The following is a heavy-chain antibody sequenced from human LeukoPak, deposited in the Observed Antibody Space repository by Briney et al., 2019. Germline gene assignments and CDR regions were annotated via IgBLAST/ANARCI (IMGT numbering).Heavy chain of an antibody. D-gene: IGHD2-21*02. J-gene: IGHJ4*02. V-gene: IGHV3-23*01. CDR3: TTDLIAIAYCGGDCYSF. Sequence: PGGSLRLSCAASGFTFTSYAMSWVRQAPGKGLEWVSAISGSGGSTYYADSVKGRFTISRDNSKNTLYLQMNSLRAEDTAVYYCTTDLIAIAYCGGDCYSFWGQGTLVTVSS. CDR2: ISGSGGST. CDR1: GFTFTSYA.